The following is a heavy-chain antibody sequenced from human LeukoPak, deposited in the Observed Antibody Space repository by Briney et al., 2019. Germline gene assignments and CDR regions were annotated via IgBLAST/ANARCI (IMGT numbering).Heavy chain of an antibody. V-gene: IGHV3-48*04. D-gene: IGHD5-12*01. J-gene: IGHJ6*02. CDR1: GFAFSTYS. Sequence: GGSLRLSCAASGFAFSTYSIDWVRQAPGKGLEWLSYISSSSSTIYYADSVKGRFTISRDNAKNSLYLQMNSLRAEDTAVYYCARDSGYDYYQNGMDVWGQGTTVTVSS. CDR2: ISSSSSTI. CDR3: ARDSGYDYYQNGMDV.